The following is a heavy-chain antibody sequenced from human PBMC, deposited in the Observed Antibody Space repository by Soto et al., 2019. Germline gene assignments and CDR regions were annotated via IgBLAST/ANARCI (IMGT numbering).Heavy chain of an antibody. D-gene: IGHD3-22*01. CDR1: GGSISSSNW. CDR2: IYHSGST. Sequence: SETLSLTCAVSGGSISSSNWWSWVRQPPGKGLEWIGEIYHSGSTNYNPSLKSRVTISVDKSKNQFSLKLSSVTAADTAVYYCARDMGGYYYDSSGYYRPNWFDPWGQGTLGTVS. CDR3: ARDMGGYYYDSSGYYRPNWFDP. J-gene: IGHJ5*02. V-gene: IGHV4-4*02.